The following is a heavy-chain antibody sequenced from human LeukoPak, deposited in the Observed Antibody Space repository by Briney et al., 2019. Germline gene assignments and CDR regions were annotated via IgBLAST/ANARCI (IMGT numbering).Heavy chain of an antibody. Sequence: ESGPTLVKPTQTLTLTCTFSGFSLSTSGVGVGWIRQPPGKALEWLALIYWDDDKRYSPSLKSRLTITKDTSKNQVVLTMTNMDPVDKATYYCANTLYYYGSGRYYMDVWGKGTTVTVSS. CDR1: GFSLSTSGVG. D-gene: IGHD3-10*01. CDR2: IYWDDDK. J-gene: IGHJ6*03. V-gene: IGHV2-5*02. CDR3: ANTLYYYGSGRYYMDV.